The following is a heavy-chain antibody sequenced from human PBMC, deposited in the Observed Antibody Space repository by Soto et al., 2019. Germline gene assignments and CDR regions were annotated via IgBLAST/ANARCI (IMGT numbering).Heavy chain of an antibody. Sequence: QVQLVQSGAEVKKPGASVKVSCKASGYTFNRYGISWVRQAPGQGLEWMGWISAYNGNTNFAQKLQGGVPMTTDTSTCTGDMERGSLRSDDTAVYYCAGEGYSGTGSADYWGQGTLVTVSS. J-gene: IGHJ4*02. CDR2: ISAYNGNT. CDR1: GYTFNRYG. V-gene: IGHV1-18*01. D-gene: IGHD3-10*01. CDR3: AGEGYSGTGSADY.